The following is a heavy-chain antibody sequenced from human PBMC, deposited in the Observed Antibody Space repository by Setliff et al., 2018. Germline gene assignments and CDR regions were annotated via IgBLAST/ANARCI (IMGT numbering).Heavy chain of an antibody. J-gene: IGHJ4*02. D-gene: IGHD2-8*01. CDR3: ARDPVDGHGHFDY. CDR1: GDSVSSDRFH. CDR2: LRIGFSN. Sequence: PSETLSLTCTVSGDSVSSDRFHWGWFRQSAGKGLEWIGRLRIGFSNIYNSSLASRVTISVETSKNQFSLKLDSVTAADTAVYYCARDPVDGHGHFDYWGQGTLVTVSS. V-gene: IGHV4-61*02.